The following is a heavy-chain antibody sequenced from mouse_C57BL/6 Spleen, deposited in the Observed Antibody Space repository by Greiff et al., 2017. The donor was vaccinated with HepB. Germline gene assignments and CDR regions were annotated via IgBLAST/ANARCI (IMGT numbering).Heavy chain of an antibody. CDR2: INPYNGDT. D-gene: IGHD1-1*01. J-gene: IGHJ1*03. V-gene: IGHV1-20*01. CDR3: ARGYYGSSPYWYFDV. CDR1: GYSFTGYF. Sequence: VQLQQSGPELVKPGDSVKISCKASGYSFTGYFMNWVMQSHGKSLEWIGCINPYNGDTFYNQKFKGKATLTVDKSSSTAHMELRSLTSEDSAVYYCARGYYGSSPYWYFDVWGTGTTVTVSS.